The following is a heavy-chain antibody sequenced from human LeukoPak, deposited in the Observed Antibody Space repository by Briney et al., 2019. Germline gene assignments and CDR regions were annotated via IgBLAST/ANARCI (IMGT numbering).Heavy chain of an antibody. V-gene: IGHV1-18*01. Sequence: APVKLSCKASGYTFTSYGISWGRQAPRQGRKWRGWIRAYNGNKNYAQQLQGRVTMTTDTYTSTAYLELRSLRSDDTAVYYCARHDYGDYENYYYGMDVWGQGTTVTVSS. J-gene: IGHJ6*02. CDR2: IRAYNGNK. CDR3: ARHDYGDYENYYYGMDV. CDR1: GYTFTSYG. D-gene: IGHD4-17*01.